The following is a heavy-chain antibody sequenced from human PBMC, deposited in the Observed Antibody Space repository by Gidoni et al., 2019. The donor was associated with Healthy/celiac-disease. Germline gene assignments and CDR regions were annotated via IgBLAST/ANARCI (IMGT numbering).Heavy chain of an antibody. D-gene: IGHD2-15*01. CDR3: ARDRVVVVVAATPVRYYYGMDV. CDR2: ISSSSSYI. Sequence: EVQLVESGGGLVKPGGSLRLSCAASGFTVMSYSMNWVRPSPGKGLGWVSAISSSSSYIYYADSVKGRFTISRDNAKNSLYLQMNSLRAEDTAVYYCARDRVVVVVAATPVRYYYGMDVWGQGTTVTVSS. V-gene: IGHV3-21*01. CDR1: GFTVMSYS. J-gene: IGHJ6*02.